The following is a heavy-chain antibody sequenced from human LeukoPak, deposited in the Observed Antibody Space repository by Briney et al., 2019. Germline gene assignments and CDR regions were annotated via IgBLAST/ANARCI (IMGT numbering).Heavy chain of an antibody. CDR1: GGSISSYY. CDR3: ARDQGSYYGVDV. Sequence: SETLSLTCTVSGGSISSYYWSWIRQPPGKGLEWIGYICYSGTTKYNPSLKSRVTMSVDTSNNQFSLKVSSVTAADTAVYYCARDQGSYYGVDVWGQGTTVTVSS. J-gene: IGHJ6*02. V-gene: IGHV4-59*12. CDR2: ICYSGTT.